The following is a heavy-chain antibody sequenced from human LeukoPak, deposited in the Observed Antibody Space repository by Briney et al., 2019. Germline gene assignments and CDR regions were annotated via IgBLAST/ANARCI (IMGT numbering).Heavy chain of an antibody. J-gene: IGHJ4*02. Sequence: GGSLRLSCAASGFTFSSYSMNWVRQAPGKGLEWVSSISSSSSYIYYADSVKGRFTISRDNAKNSLYLQMNSLRAEDTAVYYCARDSRELLQIGYFDYWGQGTLVTVSS. CDR3: ARDSRELLQIGYFDY. D-gene: IGHD1-26*01. CDR2: ISSSSSYI. V-gene: IGHV3-21*01. CDR1: GFTFSSYS.